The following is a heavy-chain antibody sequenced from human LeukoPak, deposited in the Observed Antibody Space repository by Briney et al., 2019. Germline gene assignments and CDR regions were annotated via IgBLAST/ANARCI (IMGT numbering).Heavy chain of an antibody. CDR2: IYYSGST. J-gene: IGHJ5*02. CDR3: ARGISKRSMVRGVIITPRFDP. Sequence: SQTLSLTCTVSGGSISSGDYYWSWIRQPPGKGLEWIGYIYYSGSTYYNPSLKSRVTISVDTSKNQFSLKLGSVTAADTAVYYCARGISKRSMVRGVIITPRFDPWGQGTLVTVSS. CDR1: GGSISSGDYY. D-gene: IGHD3-10*01. V-gene: IGHV4-30-4*08.